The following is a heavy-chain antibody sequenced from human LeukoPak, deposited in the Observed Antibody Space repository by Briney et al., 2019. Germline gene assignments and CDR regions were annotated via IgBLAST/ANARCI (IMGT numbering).Heavy chain of an antibody. Sequence: GGSLRLSCAASGFTFSSYGMHWVRQAPGKGLEWVAVICYDGSNKYYADSVKGRFTISRDNSKNTLYLQMNSLRAEDTAVYYCARGLDSGYDIVYAYWGQGTLVTVSS. CDR1: GFTFSSYG. CDR3: ARGLDSGYDIVYAY. D-gene: IGHD5-12*01. CDR2: ICYDGSNK. V-gene: IGHV3-33*01. J-gene: IGHJ4*02.